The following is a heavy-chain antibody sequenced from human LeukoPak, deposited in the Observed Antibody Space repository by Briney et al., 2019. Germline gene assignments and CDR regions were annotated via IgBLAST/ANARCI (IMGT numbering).Heavy chain of an antibody. CDR3: ARLLGYDSLTYSFNSWYFDL. CDR2: IYPGDSDA. J-gene: IGHJ2*01. CDR1: EYTFANYW. V-gene: IGHV5-51*01. Sequence: GESLKISCQASEYTFANYWIGWVRQMPGKGLEWMGIIYPGDSDAKYSPSFQGQATMSVDKSISTAYLQWSSLKASDTAMYYCARLLGYDSLTYSFNSWYFDLWGRGTLVTVSS. D-gene: IGHD3-9*01.